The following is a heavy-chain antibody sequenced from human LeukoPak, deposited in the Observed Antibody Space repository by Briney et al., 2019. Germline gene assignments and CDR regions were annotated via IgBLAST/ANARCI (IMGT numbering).Heavy chain of an antibody. J-gene: IGHJ4*02. CDR3: ARFIAAPYYFDY. CDR1: GGSFSGYY. V-gene: IGHV4-34*01. CDR2: INHSGST. Sequence: SETLSLTCAVYGGSFSGYYWSWIRQPPGKGLEWIGEINHSGSTNYNPSLKSRVTLSVDTSKNQFSLKLSSVTAADTAVYYCARFIAAPYYFDYWGRGTLVTVSS. D-gene: IGHD6-13*01.